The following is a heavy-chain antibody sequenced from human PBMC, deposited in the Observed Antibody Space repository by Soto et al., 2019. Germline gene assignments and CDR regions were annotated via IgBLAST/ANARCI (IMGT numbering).Heavy chain of an antibody. V-gene: IGHV1-3*01. Sequence: ASVKVSCKASGYTFTSYAMHWVRQAPGQRLEWMGWINAGNGNTKYSQKFQGRVTITRDTSASTAYMELSSLRSEDTAVYYCARDLGLRFLEWLPYAYDYWSQGTLVTVSS. J-gene: IGHJ4*02. CDR1: GYTFTSYA. CDR3: ARDLGLRFLEWLPYAYDY. D-gene: IGHD3-3*01. CDR2: INAGNGNT.